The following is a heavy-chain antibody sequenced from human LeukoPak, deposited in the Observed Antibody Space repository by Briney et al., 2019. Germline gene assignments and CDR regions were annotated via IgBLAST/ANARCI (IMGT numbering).Heavy chain of an antibody. V-gene: IGHV3-11*04. J-gene: IGHJ3*02. CDR3: ARERITMIVVAPESGGPDAFDI. CDR1: GFTFSDYY. Sequence: GGSLRLSCAASGFTFSDYYMSWIRQAPGKGLEWVSYISSSGSTIYYADSVKGRFTISRDNAKNSLYLQMNSLRAEDTAVYYCARERITMIVVAPESGGPDAFDIWGQGTMVTVSS. D-gene: IGHD3-22*01. CDR2: ISSSGSTI.